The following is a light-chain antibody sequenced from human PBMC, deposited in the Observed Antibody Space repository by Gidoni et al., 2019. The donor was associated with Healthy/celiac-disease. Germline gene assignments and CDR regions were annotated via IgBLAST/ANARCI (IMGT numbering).Light chain of an antibody. Sequence: QLVLPQSPSASASLGASVKPTCTLSSGHSSYAIAWHQQQPEKGPRYLMKLNSDGSHSKGDGIPDRFSGSSSGAERYLTISSLQSEDEADYYCQTWGTGILVFGGGTKLTVL. CDR1: SGHSSYA. CDR3: QTWGTGILV. V-gene: IGLV4-69*01. CDR2: LNSDGSH. J-gene: IGLJ2*01.